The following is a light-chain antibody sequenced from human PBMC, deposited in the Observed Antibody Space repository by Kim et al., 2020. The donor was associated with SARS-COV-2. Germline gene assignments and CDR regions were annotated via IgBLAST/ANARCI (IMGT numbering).Light chain of an antibody. CDR2: DVS. V-gene: IGLV2-14*04. CDR3: SSYTSSSLWV. Sequence: GQAITISCTGTSSDVGGYKYVSWYQQHPGKAPKLVIYDVSKRPSWVSNRFSGSKSGNTASLTISGLQAEDEADYYCSSYTSSSLWVFGGGTQLTVL. CDR1: SSDVGGYKY. J-gene: IGLJ3*02.